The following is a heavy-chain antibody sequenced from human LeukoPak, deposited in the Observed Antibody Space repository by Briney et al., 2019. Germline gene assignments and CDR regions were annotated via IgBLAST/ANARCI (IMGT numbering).Heavy chain of an antibody. Sequence: SETLSLTCAVYGGSFSGYYWSWIRQPAGKGLEWIGRIYTSGSTNYNPSLKSRVTMSVDTSKNQFSLKLSSVTAADTAVYYCASTYDSSGYGFDYWGQGTLVTVSS. CDR3: ASTYDSSGYGFDY. CDR1: GGSFSGYY. V-gene: IGHV4-59*10. CDR2: IYTSGST. J-gene: IGHJ4*02. D-gene: IGHD3-22*01.